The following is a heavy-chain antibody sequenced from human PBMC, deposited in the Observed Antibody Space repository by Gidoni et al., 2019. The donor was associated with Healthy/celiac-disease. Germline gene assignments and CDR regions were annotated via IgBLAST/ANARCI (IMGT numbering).Heavy chain of an antibody. CDR1: GYSISSGYY. V-gene: IGHV4-38-2*01. CDR3: ARGLSLADYYDSSGYYRDY. D-gene: IGHD3-22*01. J-gene: IGHJ4*02. CDR2: IYHSGST. Sequence: QVQLQESGPGLVKPSETLSLTCAVSGYSISSGYYWGWIRQPPGKGLEWIGSIYHSGSTYYTPSLKSRVTISVYTSKNQFSLKLSSVTAADTAVYYWARGLSLADYYDSSGYYRDYWGQGTLVTVSS.